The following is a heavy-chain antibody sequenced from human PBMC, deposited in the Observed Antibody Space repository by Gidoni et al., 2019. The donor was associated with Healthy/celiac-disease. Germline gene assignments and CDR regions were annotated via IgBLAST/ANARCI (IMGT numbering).Heavy chain of an antibody. Sequence: EVQLVESGGGLIQPGGSLRLSCAASGFTVSSNYMSWVRQAPGKGLEWVSVIYSGGSTYYADSVKGRFTISRDNSKNTLYLQMNSLRAEDTAVYYCARVGSEDPQHDAFDIWGQGTMVTVSS. CDR2: IYSGGST. J-gene: IGHJ3*02. V-gene: IGHV3-53*01. CDR1: GFTVSSNY. CDR3: ARVGSEDPQHDAFDI. D-gene: IGHD3-10*01.